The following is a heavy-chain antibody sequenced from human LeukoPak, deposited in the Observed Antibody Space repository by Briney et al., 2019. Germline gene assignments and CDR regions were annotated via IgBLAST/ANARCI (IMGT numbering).Heavy chain of an antibody. J-gene: IGHJ4*02. Sequence: PGGSLRLSCAASGFTFSNFYMHWVRQAPGKGLEWVAVISSDGGNKYSTDSVKGRFTISRDNSKNTVDLQMNSLRSEDTAVYYCARDPFADYWGQETLVTVSS. CDR3: ARDPFADY. CDR1: GFTFSNFY. V-gene: IGHV3-30-3*01. CDR2: ISSDGGNK.